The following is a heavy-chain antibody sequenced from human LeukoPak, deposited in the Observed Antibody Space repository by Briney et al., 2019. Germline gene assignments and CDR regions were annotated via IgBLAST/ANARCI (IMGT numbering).Heavy chain of an antibody. D-gene: IGHD1-26*01. V-gene: IGHV1-8*01. CDR1: RYTFTSYD. J-gene: IGHJ5*02. Sequence: ASVKVSCKASRYTFTSYDINWVRQATGQGLEWMGWMNPNSGNTGYAQKFQGRVTMTRNTSISTAYMELSSLRSEDTAVYYCARAGYSGSTNNWFDPWGQGTLVTVSS. CDR3: ARAGYSGSTNNWFDP. CDR2: MNPNSGNT.